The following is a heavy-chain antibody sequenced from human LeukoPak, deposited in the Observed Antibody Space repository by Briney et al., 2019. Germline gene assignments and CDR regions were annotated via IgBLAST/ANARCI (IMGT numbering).Heavy chain of an antibody. Sequence: GGSLRLSCAASGFTFSSYGMHWVRQAPGKGLEWVAVISYDGSNKYYADSEKGRFTISRDNSKNTLYLQMNSLRAEDTAVYYCASEAPGYCSSTSCYGGYFQHWGQGTLVTVSS. J-gene: IGHJ1*01. CDR1: GFTFSSYG. V-gene: IGHV3-30*03. CDR2: ISYDGSNK. CDR3: ASEAPGYCSSTSCYGGYFQH. D-gene: IGHD2-2*01.